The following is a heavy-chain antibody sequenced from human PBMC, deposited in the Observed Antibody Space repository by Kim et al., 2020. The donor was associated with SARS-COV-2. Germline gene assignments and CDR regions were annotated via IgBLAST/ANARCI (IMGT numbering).Heavy chain of an antibody. D-gene: IGHD1-1*01. CDR1: GGSISSSSYY. V-gene: IGHV4-39*01. CDR3: ASTWDWNDPYFDY. Sequence: SETLSLTCTVSGGSISSSSYYWGWIRQPPGKGLEWIGSIYYSGSTYYNPSLKSRVTISVDTSKNQFSLKLSSVTAADTAVYYCASTWDWNDPYFDYWGQGTLVTVSS. CDR2: IYYSGST. J-gene: IGHJ4*02.